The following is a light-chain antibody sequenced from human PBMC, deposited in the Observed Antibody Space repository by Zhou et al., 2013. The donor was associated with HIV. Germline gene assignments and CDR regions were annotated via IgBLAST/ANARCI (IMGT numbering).Light chain of an antibody. J-gene: IGKJ1*01. Sequence: EIVLTQSPATLSLSPGERATLSCRASQSVSSYLAWYQQKPGQAPRLLIYAASTRASGIPARFIGSGSGTEFTLSISSLQSEDFAVYYCQFYNNWPPTWTFGQGTNVEMK. CDR3: QFYNNWPPTWT. CDR1: QSVSSY. CDR2: AAS. V-gene: IGKV3-15*01.